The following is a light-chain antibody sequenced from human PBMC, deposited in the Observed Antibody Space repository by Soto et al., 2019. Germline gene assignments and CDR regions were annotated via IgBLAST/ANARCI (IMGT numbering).Light chain of an antibody. CDR3: CSLTTSHTYV. V-gene: IGLV2-14*03. J-gene: IGLJ1*01. Sequence: QSALTQPASVSGSPGQSITISCTGTSSDIGHYDYVSWYQQHPGKAPKLMIYHVTYRPSGVSNRYSGSKSGNSASLTISGLQADNEADYYCCSLTTSHTYVFGSGTKVTVL. CDR1: SSDIGHYDY. CDR2: HVT.